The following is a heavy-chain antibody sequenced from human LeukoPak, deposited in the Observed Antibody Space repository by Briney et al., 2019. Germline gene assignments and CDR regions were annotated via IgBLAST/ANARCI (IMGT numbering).Heavy chain of an antibody. CDR2: VHHTDSP. CDR3: ARGLSGSYYNGLFDY. V-gene: IGHV4-59*08. Sequence: SETLSLTCSVSGGSITTHYWSWIRQPPGKGLEWIGYVHHTDSPNYNPSLKSRVTISVDTSKNHFSLKLSSVTAADTAVYYCARGLSGSYYNGLFDYWGQGTLVTVSS. CDR1: GGSITTHY. J-gene: IGHJ4*02. D-gene: IGHD1-26*01.